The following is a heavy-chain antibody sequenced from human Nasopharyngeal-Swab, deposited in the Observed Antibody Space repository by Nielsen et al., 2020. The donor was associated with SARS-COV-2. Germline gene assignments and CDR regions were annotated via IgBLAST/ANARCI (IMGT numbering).Heavy chain of an antibody. CDR1: GGSISSSSYY. Sequence: SETLSLTCTVSGGSISSSSYYWGWIRQPPGKGLEWIGSIYYSGTTYYNPSLRGRVTISVDTSKNQFPLKLSSVTAADTAVYYCVRRRSYCGGDCYSGSYFDSWGQGTLVTVSS. CDR2: IYYSGTT. D-gene: IGHD2-21*02. J-gene: IGHJ4*02. CDR3: VRRRSYCGGDCYSGSYFDS. V-gene: IGHV4-39*01.